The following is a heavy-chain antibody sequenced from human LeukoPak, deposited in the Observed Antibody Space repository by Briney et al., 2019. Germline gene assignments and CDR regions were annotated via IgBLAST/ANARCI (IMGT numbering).Heavy chain of an antibody. J-gene: IGHJ4*02. CDR2: INEDGRAT. D-gene: IGHD4-23*01. V-gene: IGHV3-74*01. Sequence: GGSLRLSCAASRFNVNNYWMHWVRQAPGKGLVWVSRINEDGRATSYAGSVRGRFTISRDSVENTLHLQMNSLRAEDTAVYYCVKDFGGNSDYWGEGNLVTVSS. CDR1: RFNVNNYW. CDR3: VKDFGGNSDY.